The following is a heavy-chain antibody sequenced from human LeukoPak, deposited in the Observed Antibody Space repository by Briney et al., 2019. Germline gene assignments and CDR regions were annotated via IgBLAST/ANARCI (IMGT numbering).Heavy chain of an antibody. J-gene: IGHJ3*02. D-gene: IGHD2-21*01. CDR1: GGSFSGYY. Sequence: SETLSLTCAVYGGSFSGYYWSWIRQPPGKGLEWIGEINHSGSTNYNPSLKSRVTISVDTSKNQFSLKLSSVTAADTAVYYCARDSESGGADDAFDIWGQGTMVTVSS. CDR2: INHSGST. CDR3: ARDSESGGADDAFDI. V-gene: IGHV4-34*01.